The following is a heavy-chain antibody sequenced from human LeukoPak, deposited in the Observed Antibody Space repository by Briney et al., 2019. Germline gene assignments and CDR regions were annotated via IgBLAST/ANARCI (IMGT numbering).Heavy chain of an antibody. J-gene: IGHJ4*02. D-gene: IGHD3-22*01. Sequence: KRGESLKISCKGSGYSFTSYWIGWVRQMPGEGLEWMGIIYPGDSDTRYSPSFQGQVTISADKSISTAYLQWSSLKASDTAMYYCASSSDYYDSSGYPDYWGQGTLVTVSS. CDR2: IYPGDSDT. V-gene: IGHV5-51*01. CDR1: GYSFTSYW. CDR3: ASSSDYYDSSGYPDY.